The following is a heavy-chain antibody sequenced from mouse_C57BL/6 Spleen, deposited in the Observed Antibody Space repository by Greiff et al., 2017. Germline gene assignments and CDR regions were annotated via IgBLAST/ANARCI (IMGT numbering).Heavy chain of an antibody. Sequence: QVQLQQPGAELVRPGSSVKLSCKASGYTFTSYWMDWVKHRPGQGLEWIGNIYPSDSETHYNQKFKDKATLTVDKSSSTAYMQLSSLTSEDSAVYYCARGWLRGFDYWGQGTTLTVSS. V-gene: IGHV1-61*01. CDR3: ARGWLRGFDY. CDR2: IYPSDSET. D-gene: IGHD2-2*01. J-gene: IGHJ2*01. CDR1: GYTFTSYW.